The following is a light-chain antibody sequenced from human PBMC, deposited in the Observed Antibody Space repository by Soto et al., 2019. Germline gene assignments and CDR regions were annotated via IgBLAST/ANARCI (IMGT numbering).Light chain of an antibody. J-gene: IGLJ2*01. Sequence: QSALTQPASVSGSPGQSITISCTGTSSDVGKYNFVSWYRQHPGKVPKLLIFEVTKRPSGVSNRFSGSRSGNTASLTISGLQAEDEADYYCCLYGGSSNYVVFGGGTKLTVL. CDR1: SSDVGKYNF. CDR3: CLYGGSSNYVV. CDR2: EVT. V-gene: IGLV2-23*02.